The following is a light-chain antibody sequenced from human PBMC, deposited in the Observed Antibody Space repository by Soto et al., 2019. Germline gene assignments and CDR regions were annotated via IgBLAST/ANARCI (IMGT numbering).Light chain of an antibody. Sequence: QSVLTQPPSASGTPGQRVTISCSGSSSNSGSNYVYWYQQLPGTSPKLLIYRHDQRPSGVPDRFSGSRSGTSASLAISGLRSEDEAEYYCAAWDDSLSGEVFGGGTKLTVL. CDR1: SSNSGSNY. CDR3: AAWDDSLSGEV. V-gene: IGLV1-47*01. J-gene: IGLJ2*01. CDR2: RHD.